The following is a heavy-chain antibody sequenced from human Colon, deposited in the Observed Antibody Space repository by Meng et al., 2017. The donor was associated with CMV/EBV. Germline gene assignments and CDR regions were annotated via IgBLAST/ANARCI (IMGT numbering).Heavy chain of an antibody. J-gene: IGHJ6*02. CDR1: GFVFSGFW. Sequence: GESLKISCAASGFVFSGFWMTWVRQAPGKGLEWVATIKQPGREKFYADSVKGRFTISRDNAKNSVFLQMNSLRNEDTGVYYCARDLTTDYNYYYGMDVWGHGTTVTVSS. CDR3: ARDLTTDYNYYYGMDV. D-gene: IGHD1-14*01. CDR2: IKQPGREK. V-gene: IGHV3-7*01.